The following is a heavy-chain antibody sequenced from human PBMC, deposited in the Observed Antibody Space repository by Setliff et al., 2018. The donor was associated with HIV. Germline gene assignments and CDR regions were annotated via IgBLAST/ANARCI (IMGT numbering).Heavy chain of an antibody. CDR1: GGSISSSSYY. J-gene: IGHJ4*02. D-gene: IGHD6-19*01. CDR3: ARHDGGGWYVRVLATSVDY. V-gene: IGHV4-39*01. Sequence: SETLSLTCTVSGGSISSSSYYWGWIRQPPGKGLECIGSIYSSGRTYYNPSLKRRVTISVDTSKNQCSRKLSSVTAADTAVYYCARHDGGGWYVRVLATSVDYWGQGTLVTVSS. CDR2: IYSSGRT.